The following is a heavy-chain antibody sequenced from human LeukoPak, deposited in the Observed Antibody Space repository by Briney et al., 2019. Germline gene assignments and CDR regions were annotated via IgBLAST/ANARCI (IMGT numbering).Heavy chain of an antibody. CDR1: GGSISGSSYY. CDR2: IYYSGST. CDR3: ARHVYDSTTYFDL. D-gene: IGHD3-16*01. V-gene: IGHV4-39*01. J-gene: IGHJ2*01. Sequence: PSETLSLTCTVSGGSISGSSYYWGWIRQPPGKGLEWIGNIYYSGSTYYNPALKSRVTISVDTSKNQFSLNLSSVTAADTAVYYCARHVYDSTTYFDLWGRGTLVTVSS.